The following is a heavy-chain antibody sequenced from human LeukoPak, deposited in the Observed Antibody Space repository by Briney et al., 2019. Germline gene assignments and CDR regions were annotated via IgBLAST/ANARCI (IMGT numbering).Heavy chain of an antibody. CDR2: IYPGDSDT. CDR3: ARSRDSGNSLAPLDY. D-gene: IGHD4-23*01. V-gene: IGHV5-51*01. J-gene: IGHJ4*02. Sequence: GESLKISCKASGYSFTTYWIGWVRQMPGKGLEWMGIIYPGDSDTRYSPSFQGQVTISADKSVTTAYLQWNSLKASDSAMYYCARSRDSGNSLAPLDYWGQGTLVTVSS. CDR1: GYSFTTYW.